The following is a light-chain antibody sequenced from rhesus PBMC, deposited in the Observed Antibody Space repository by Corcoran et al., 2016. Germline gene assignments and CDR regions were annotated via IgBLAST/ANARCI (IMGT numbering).Light chain of an antibody. Sequence: DIQMTQSPSALSASVGDRVTISCRASQNIYSTLAWYQQKPGKAPKLLIYAASSLQTGIPSRFSGSGSGTDFTLTISSLQPEDSAAYYCQHYYDNPYSFGQGTKVEIK. CDR1: QNIYST. CDR2: AAS. V-gene: IGKV1S12*01. CDR3: QHYYDNPYS. J-gene: IGKJ2*01.